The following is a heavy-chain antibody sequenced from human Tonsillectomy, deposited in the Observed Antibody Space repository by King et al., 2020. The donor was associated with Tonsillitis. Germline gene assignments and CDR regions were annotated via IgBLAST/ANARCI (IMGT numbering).Heavy chain of an antibody. CDR1: GGSISSYY. V-gene: IGHV4-59*01. J-gene: IGHJ4*02. CDR3: AGSDLRGCYWN. D-gene: IGHD1-26*01. CDR2: IYYSGST. Sequence: VQLQESGPGLVKPSETLSLTCTVSGGSISSYYWSWIRQPPGKGLAWIGYIYYSGSTNYNPSLKIRVTISVHTSKNQLSLKLSSVAAADTAVYYCAGSDLRGCYWNWGQGTLVTVSS.